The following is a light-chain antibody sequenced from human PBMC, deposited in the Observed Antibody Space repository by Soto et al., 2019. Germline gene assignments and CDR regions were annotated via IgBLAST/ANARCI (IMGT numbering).Light chain of an antibody. CDR1: QSVSTRS. J-gene: IGKJ1*01. V-gene: IGKV3-20*01. CDR2: GAS. Sequence: EIVLTQSPGTLSLSPGERATLSCRASQSVSTRSLAWYQQKPGQAPRLLISGASSRAADIPDRFSGSGSGTDFTLTINSLAPEDFAVYYCQQYDSSPRTFGQGTKVE. CDR3: QQYDSSPRT.